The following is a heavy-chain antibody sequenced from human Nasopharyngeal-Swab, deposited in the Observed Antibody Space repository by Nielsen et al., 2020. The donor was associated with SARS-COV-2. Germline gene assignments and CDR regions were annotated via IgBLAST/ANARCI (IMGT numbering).Heavy chain of an antibody. CDR1: GYSFTSYW. V-gene: IGHV5-10-1*01. J-gene: IGHJ5*02. CDR3: ARLGVYCSGGSCYGWFDP. CDR2: IDPSDSYT. Sequence: GESLKIPCKGSGYSFTSYWISWVRQMPGKGLEWMGRIDPSDSYTNYSPSFQGHVTISADKSISTAYLQWSSLKASDTAMYYCARLGVYCSGGSCYGWFDPWGQGTLVTVSS. D-gene: IGHD2-15*01.